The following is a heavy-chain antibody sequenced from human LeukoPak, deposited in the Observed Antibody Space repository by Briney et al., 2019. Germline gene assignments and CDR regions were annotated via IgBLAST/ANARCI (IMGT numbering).Heavy chain of an antibody. CDR1: GYTFTSYY. D-gene: IGHD3-9*01. CDR3: ARGGEYYDILTGYMAYYYGMDV. V-gene: IGHV1-8*02. CDR2: MNPNSGNT. Sequence: ASVKVSCKASGYTFTSYYMHWVRQATGQGLEWMGWMNPNSGNTGYAQKFQGRVTMTRNTSISTAYMELSSLRSEDTAVYYCARGGEYYDILTGYMAYYYGMDVWGQGTTVTVSS. J-gene: IGHJ6*02.